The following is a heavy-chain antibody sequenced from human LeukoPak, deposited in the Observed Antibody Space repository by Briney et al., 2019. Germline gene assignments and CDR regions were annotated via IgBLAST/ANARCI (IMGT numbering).Heavy chain of an antibody. CDR1: DDSITSSNYY. CDR3: ARGRAQLG. D-gene: IGHD1-1*01. J-gene: IGHJ4*02. V-gene: IGHV4-39*01. CDR2: IYYSGST. Sequence: SETLSLTCTVSDDSITSSNYYWGWIRQPPGKGLEWIGSIYYSGSTNYNPSLKSRVTMSVDTSENQSSLKLTSVTAADTAVYYCARGRAQLGWGQGTLVTVSS.